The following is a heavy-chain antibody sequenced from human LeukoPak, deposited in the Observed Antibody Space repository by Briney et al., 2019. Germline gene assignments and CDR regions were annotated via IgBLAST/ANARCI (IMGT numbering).Heavy chain of an antibody. CDR3: AKDVEAYYGSGTYLDY. J-gene: IGHJ4*02. CDR2: ISWNSENI. Sequence: GGSLRLSCAASGFTFSSYEMNWVRQAPGKGLEWVSGISWNSENIGYADSVKGRFTTSRDNAKNSLHLQMKSLRGEDTALYYCAKDVEAYYGSGTYLDYWGQGTLVTVSS. CDR1: GFTFSSYE. V-gene: IGHV3-9*01. D-gene: IGHD3-10*01.